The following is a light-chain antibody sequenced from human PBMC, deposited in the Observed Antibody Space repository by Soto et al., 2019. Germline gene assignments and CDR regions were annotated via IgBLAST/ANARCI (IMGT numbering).Light chain of an antibody. Sequence: DIQMTQSPSTLSASVGDRVTITCRASQSISSWLAWYQQKPGKAPKLLIYKASSLESGVPSRFSGSGSGTEFPLTISSLQHDDFATYYCQQYNSYSTFGQGTKVDIK. CDR1: QSISSW. CDR3: QQYNSYST. V-gene: IGKV1-5*03. CDR2: KAS. J-gene: IGKJ1*01.